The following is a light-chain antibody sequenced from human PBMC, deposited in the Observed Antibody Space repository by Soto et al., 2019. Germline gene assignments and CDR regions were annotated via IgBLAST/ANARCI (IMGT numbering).Light chain of an antibody. V-gene: IGKV1-5*01. CDR2: DAS. J-gene: IGKJ1*01. CDR3: QQYDSYSLT. CDR1: QSITTW. Sequence: DIQLTQSPSTLSSSVGDRVIIPCRASQSITTWLAWYQQKPGKAPKLLIYDASSLESGVPSRFRGSGSGTEFTLTISRLQPDDFETYYCQQYDSYSLTFGQGTKVDIK.